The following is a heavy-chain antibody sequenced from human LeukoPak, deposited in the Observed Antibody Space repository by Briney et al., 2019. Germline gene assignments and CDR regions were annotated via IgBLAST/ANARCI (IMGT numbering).Heavy chain of an antibody. CDR2: IRYDGSNK. CDR1: GFTFSSYG. CDR3: ANPKLTLSPRRPDSGYDGSNAFDI. V-gene: IGHV3-30*02. Sequence: GGSLRLSCAASGFTFSSYGMHWVRQAPGKGLEWVAFIRYDGSNKYYADSVKGRFTISRDNSKNTLYLQMNSLRAEDTAVYYCANPKLTLSPRRPDSGYDGSNAFDIWGQGAMVTVSS. D-gene: IGHD5-12*01. J-gene: IGHJ3*02.